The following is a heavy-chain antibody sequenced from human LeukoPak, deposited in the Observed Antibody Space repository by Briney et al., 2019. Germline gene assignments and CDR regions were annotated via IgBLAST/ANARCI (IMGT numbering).Heavy chain of an antibody. Sequence: PSETLSLTCTVSGGPISSYYWSWIRQPPGKGLEWIGNIYYSGRTNYNPSLKSRVTISVDTSKSQFSLRLSSVTAEDTAVYYCARGWAFFDYWGQGTLVTVSS. CDR1: GGPISSYY. CDR2: IYYSGRT. CDR3: ARGWAFFDY. J-gene: IGHJ4*02. D-gene: IGHD3-16*01. V-gene: IGHV4-59*08.